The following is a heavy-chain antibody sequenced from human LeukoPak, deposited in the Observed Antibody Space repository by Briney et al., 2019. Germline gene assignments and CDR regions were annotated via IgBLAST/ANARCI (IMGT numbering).Heavy chain of an antibody. CDR1: GYTFTTYY. Sequence: VASVKVSCKASGYTFTTYYIHWVRQAPGQGLEWMGWINPNSGGTNYAQKFQGRVTVTRDTSISTAYMELSSLRSDDTAVYYCAREPISSDYYQPHFDYWGQGTLVSVSS. J-gene: IGHJ4*02. CDR3: AREPISSDYYQPHFDY. CDR2: INPNSGGT. V-gene: IGHV1-2*02. D-gene: IGHD3-22*01.